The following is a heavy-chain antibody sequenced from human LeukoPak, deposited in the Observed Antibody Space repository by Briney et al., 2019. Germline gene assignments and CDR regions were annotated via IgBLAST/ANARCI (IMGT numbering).Heavy chain of an antibody. CDR1: GFTVSSNY. J-gene: IGHJ5*02. D-gene: IGHD3-10*01. CDR2: ISGTDGST. Sequence: GGSLRLSCAASGFTVSSNYMSWVRQAPGKGLEWVSAISGTDGSTYYADSVKGRFTISRDNSKNTLYLQMNSLRAEDTAVYYCAKDVSPVLLESATWGQGTLVTVSS. V-gene: IGHV3-23*01. CDR3: AKDVSPVLLESAT.